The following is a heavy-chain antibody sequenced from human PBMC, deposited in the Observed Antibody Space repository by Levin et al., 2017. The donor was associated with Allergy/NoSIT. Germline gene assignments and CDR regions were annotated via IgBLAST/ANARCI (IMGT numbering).Heavy chain of an antibody. CDR3: AKDRTATVAYGIDV. CDR2: ISWNAGSI. Sequence: PGESLKISCAASGFTFDDFAMHWVRQAPGKGLEWVSAISWNAGSIGYADSVKGRFTISRDNAKNSLYLQMNSLRAEDTALYYCAKDRTATVAYGIDVWGQGTTVTVSS. D-gene: IGHD4-11*01. CDR1: GFTFDDFA. J-gene: IGHJ6*02. V-gene: IGHV3-9*01.